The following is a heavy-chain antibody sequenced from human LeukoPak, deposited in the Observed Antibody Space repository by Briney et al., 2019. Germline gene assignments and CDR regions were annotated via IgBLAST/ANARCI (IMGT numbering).Heavy chain of an antibody. J-gene: IGHJ6*03. V-gene: IGHV1-2*02. CDR2: INPDRGGT. Sequence: ASVKVSCTASGYTFTGYYIHWVRQAPGQGLEWMGWINPDRGGTDYAQKFQGRVTMTRDTSISTAYMELSRLRSDDTAVYFCARGDYVWGRTREDYYYFMDVWGKGTTVTISS. CDR1: GYTFTGYY. D-gene: IGHD3-16*01. CDR3: ARGDYVWGRTREDYYYFMDV.